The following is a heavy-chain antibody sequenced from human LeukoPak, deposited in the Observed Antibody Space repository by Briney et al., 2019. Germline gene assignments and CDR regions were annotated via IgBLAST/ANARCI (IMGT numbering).Heavy chain of an antibody. CDR2: IKSDGST. D-gene: IGHD3-22*01. V-gene: IGHV3-74*01. J-gene: IGHJ1*01. CDR1: GFTFSTYW. CDR3: ARAPSEIGGYYPEYFRH. Sequence: GGSLRLSCAASGFTFSTYWMHWVRQAPGKGLVWVSRIKSDGSTSYADSVKGRFTISRDNANNTLSLQMNSLRPEDTGVYYCARAPSEIGGYYPEYFRHWGQGTLVTVSS.